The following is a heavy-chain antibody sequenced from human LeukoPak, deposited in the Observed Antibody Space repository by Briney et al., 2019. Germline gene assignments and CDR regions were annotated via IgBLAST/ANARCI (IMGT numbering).Heavy chain of an antibody. V-gene: IGHV1-24*01. CDR1: GYTLTELS. Sequence: ASVKVSCKVSGYTLTELSMHWVRQAPGKGLEWMGGFDPEDGETIYAQKFQGRVTMTEDTSTDTAYMELSSLRSEDTAVYYCATPPTHGGKRSLGYFDYWGQGTLVTVSS. CDR3: ATPPTHGGKRSLGYFDY. CDR2: FDPEDGET. J-gene: IGHJ4*02. D-gene: IGHD4-23*01.